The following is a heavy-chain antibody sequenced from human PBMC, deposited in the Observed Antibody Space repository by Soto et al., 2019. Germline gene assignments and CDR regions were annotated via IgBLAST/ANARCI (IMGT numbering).Heavy chain of an antibody. D-gene: IGHD3-16*02. CDR3: ARGRRNYDYIWGSYRTRDAFDI. CDR2: INPNSGGT. V-gene: IGHV1-2*04. J-gene: IGHJ3*02. CDR1: GYTFTGYY. Sequence: ASVKVSCKASGYTFTGYYMHWVRQAPGQGLEWMGWINPNSGGTNYAQKLQGWVTMTRDTSMSTAYMELSRLRSDDTAVYYCARGRRNYDYIWGSYRTRDAFDIWGQGTMVTVSS.